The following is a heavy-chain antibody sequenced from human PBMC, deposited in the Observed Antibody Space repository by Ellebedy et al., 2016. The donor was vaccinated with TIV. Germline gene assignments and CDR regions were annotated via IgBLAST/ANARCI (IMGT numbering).Heavy chain of an antibody. V-gene: IGHV1-8*01. CDR2: MNPNSGNT. Sequence: ASVKVSXKASGYTFTSYDINWVRQATGQGLEWMGWMNPNSGNTGYAQKFQGRVTMTRNTSISTAYMELSSLRSEDTAVYYCARDYDSSGYYQGAFDIWGQGTMVTVSS. J-gene: IGHJ3*02. D-gene: IGHD3-22*01. CDR3: ARDYDSSGYYQGAFDI. CDR1: GYTFTSYD.